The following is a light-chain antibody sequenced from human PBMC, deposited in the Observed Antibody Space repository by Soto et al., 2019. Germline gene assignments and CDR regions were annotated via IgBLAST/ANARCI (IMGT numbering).Light chain of an antibody. CDR1: QSVSSY. Sequence: EIFLTQSPATLSLSPVEIATLSCRASQSVSSYLAWYQQKPGQAPRLLIYDASNRATGIPARFSGSGSGTDFTLTISSLEPEDFAVYYCQQRSNWPLTFGGGTKVDIK. CDR3: QQRSNWPLT. J-gene: IGKJ4*01. V-gene: IGKV3-11*01. CDR2: DAS.